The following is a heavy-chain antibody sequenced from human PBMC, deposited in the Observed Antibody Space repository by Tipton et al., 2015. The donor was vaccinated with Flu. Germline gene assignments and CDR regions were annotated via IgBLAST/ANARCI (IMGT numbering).Heavy chain of an antibody. Sequence: TLSLTCSISGDSIRSDYYWGWIRQSPGKGLEWIANMYRSGNTYSNPSLQSRVSTSIDKSKNQFSLKLTSVTAADTAIYYCARRDYSNYVSDPKNWFDPWGRGILVIVSS. CDR3: ARRDYSNYVSDPKNWFDP. CDR1: GDSIRSDYY. V-gene: IGHV4-38-2*02. D-gene: IGHD4-11*01. CDR2: MYRSGNT. J-gene: IGHJ5*02.